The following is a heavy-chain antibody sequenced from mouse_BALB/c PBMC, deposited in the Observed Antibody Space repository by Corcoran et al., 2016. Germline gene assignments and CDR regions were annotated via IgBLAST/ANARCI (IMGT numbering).Heavy chain of an antibody. J-gene: IGHJ2*01. Sequence: EVQLQQSGHELVKPGASVKMSCKASGYTFTSYVMHWVKQKPGQGLEWIGYIYPYNDGTKYNEKFKGKATLTSDKSSSAAYMEFSSLTSEDSAVYYCAREVPGGNPFDYWGQGTTLTVSS. D-gene: IGHD2-1*01. V-gene: IGHV1S136*01. CDR1: GYTFTSYV. CDR2: IYPYNDGT. CDR3: AREVPGGNPFDY.